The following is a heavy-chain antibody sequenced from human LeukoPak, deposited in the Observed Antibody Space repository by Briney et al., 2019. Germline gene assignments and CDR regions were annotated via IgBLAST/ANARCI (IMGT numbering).Heavy chain of an antibody. J-gene: IGHJ4*02. CDR2: INPSGGST. D-gene: IGHD2-2*01. CDR3: ARDRGIVVVPAAIDWGSREVDY. V-gene: IGHV1-46*01. CDR1: GYTFTSYY. Sequence: GASVKVSCKASGYTFTSYYMHWVRQAPGQGLEWMGIINPSGGSTSYAQKFQGRVTMTRDTSTSTVYMELSSLRSEDTAVYYCARDRGIVVVPAAIDWGSREVDYWGQGTLVTVSS.